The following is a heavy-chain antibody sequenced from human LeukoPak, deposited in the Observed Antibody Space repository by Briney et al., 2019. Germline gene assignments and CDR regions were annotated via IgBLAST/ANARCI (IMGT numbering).Heavy chain of an antibody. J-gene: IGHJ4*02. CDR1: GGSISSGNW. Sequence: SETLSLTCAVSGGSISSGNWWTWVRQPPGKGLEWIGEVFHTGSTDYNPALKSRVTISVDKSKKQFSLNLSFVTAADTAVYYCARDGKQWLAAFDSWGQGTLVTVSS. V-gene: IGHV4-4*02. CDR2: VFHTGST. CDR3: ARDGKQWLAAFDS. D-gene: IGHD6-19*01.